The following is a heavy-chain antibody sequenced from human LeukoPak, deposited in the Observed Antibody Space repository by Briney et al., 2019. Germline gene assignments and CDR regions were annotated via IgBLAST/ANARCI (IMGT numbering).Heavy chain of an antibody. CDR2: IRSNSNNYAT. J-gene: IGHJ6*04. CDR3: TRPAVGAVAGRGV. CDR1: GFTFSGSA. V-gene: IGHV3-73*01. D-gene: IGHD6-19*01. Sequence: GGSLRLSCAASGFTFSGSAIHWVRQASGKGLEWVGRIRSNSNNYATAYAASVKGRFTISRDDSKNTAYLQMNSLKTEDTAVYYCTRPAVGAVAGRGVWGKGTTVTVSS.